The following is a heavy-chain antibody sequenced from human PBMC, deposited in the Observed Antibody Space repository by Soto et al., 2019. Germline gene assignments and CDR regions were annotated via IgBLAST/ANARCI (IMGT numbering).Heavy chain of an antibody. V-gene: IGHV3-30-3*01. D-gene: IGHD2-2*01. CDR1: GFTFSSYA. Sequence: PGGSLRLSCAASGFTFSSYAMHWVRQAPGKGLEWVAVISYDGSNKYYADSVKGRFTISRDNSKNTLYLQMNSLRAEDTAVYYCARDVVPAALYYFDYWGQGTLVTVSS. J-gene: IGHJ4*02. CDR3: ARDVVPAALYYFDY. CDR2: ISYDGSNK.